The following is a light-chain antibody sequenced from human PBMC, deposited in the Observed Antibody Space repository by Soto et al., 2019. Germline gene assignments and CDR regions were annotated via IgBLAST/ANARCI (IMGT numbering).Light chain of an antibody. J-gene: IGLJ3*02. CDR1: NIGTKS. CDR2: NDS. CDR3: QVWDSSSEWV. V-gene: IGLV3-21*02. Sequence: SYELSQPPSVSVAPEQTARITCGGNNIGTKSVHWYQQKPGQAPVLVVFNDSDRPSGIPERFSGSNSGDTATTATLTISRVEAGDEADYYCQVWDSSSEWVFGGGTKLTVL.